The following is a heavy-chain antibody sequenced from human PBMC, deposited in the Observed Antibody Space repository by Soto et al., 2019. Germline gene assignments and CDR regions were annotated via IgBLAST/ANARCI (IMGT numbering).Heavy chain of an antibody. V-gene: IGHV3-64D*06. CDR1: GLTCINYA. D-gene: IGHD5-12*01. J-gene: IGHJ4*02. CDR2: INSNGGST. Sequence: GGSLRVSCSASGLTCINYAMHWVRQAPGKGLEYISVINSNGGSTYYADSVKGRFTISRDNSKNTLYLQMSSLRAEDTAVYYCVKAHGYDFDYWGQGTLVTVSS. CDR3: VKAHGYDFDY.